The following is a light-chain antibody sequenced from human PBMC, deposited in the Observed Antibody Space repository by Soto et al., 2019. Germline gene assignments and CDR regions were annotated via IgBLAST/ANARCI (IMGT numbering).Light chain of an antibody. CDR1: SSNIGAGYD. V-gene: IGLV1-40*01. CDR2: GNS. CDR3: QSYDSSLSGGL. J-gene: IGLJ3*02. Sequence: QSVLTQPPSVSGALGQRVTISCTGSSSNIGAGYDVHWYQQIPGTAPKLLIYGNSNRPSGVPDRFSGSKSGTSASLAITGLLAEDEADYYCQSYDSSLSGGLFGGGTQLTVL.